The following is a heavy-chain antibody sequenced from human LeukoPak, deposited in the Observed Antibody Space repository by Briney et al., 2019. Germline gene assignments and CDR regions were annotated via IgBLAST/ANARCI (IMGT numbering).Heavy chain of an antibody. J-gene: IGHJ4*02. V-gene: IGHV4-38-2*01. CDR1: GYSISGGYY. Sequence: SETLSLTCAVSGYSISGGYYWGWIRQPPGEGLEWFGSIYNTGSTYSNPSLKSRVTLSVDTSKNQFSLKLTSVTAADTAVYYCARGRSGYGGDSGVASFDYWGQGTLVTASS. D-gene: IGHD4-23*01. CDR2: IYNTGST. CDR3: ARGRSGYGGDSGVASFDY.